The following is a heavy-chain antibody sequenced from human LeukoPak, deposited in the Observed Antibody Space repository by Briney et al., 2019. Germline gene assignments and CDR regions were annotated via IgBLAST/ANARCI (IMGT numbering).Heavy chain of an antibody. CDR2: INHSGST. CDR1: GASIISSSYY. V-gene: IGHV4-39*07. Sequence: SETLSLTCTASGASIISSSYYWSWIRQPPGKGLEWIGEINHSGSTNYNPSPKSRVTISVDTSKNQFSLKLSSVTAADTAVYYCASTGYQSDDYWGQGTLVTVSS. D-gene: IGHD3-9*01. CDR3: ASTGYQSDDY. J-gene: IGHJ4*02.